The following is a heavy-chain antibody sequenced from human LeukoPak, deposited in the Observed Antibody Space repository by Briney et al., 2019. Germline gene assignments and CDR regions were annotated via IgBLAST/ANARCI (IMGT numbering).Heavy chain of an antibody. V-gene: IGHV4-59*01. CDR1: GGSISSYY. CDR3: ARSPRGRDTSTFDN. J-gene: IGHJ4*02. D-gene: IGHD2/OR15-2a*01. CDR2: VFDSGSS. Sequence: KSSDTLSLTCIVFGGSISSYYWSWIGQPPGKGVEWIGYVFDSGSSNYNPSLKSRVTILVDTSKNQLSLKLSSVTAADTAVYYCARSPRGRDTSTFDNWGQGTLVTVSS.